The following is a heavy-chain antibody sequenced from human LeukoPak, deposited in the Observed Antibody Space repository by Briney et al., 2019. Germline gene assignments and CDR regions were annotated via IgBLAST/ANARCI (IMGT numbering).Heavy chain of an antibody. CDR1: GFTVSSNY. CDR3: TRGPGSTWYSDY. J-gene: IGHJ4*02. CDR2: IYSGGDT. V-gene: IGHV3-66*02. D-gene: IGHD6-13*01. Sequence: QPGGSLRLSCVASGFTVSSNYMNWVRQAPGKGLEWVSIIYSGGDTYYADSVKGRFTIYRDNSKKTLYLQMNNLRADDTAVYYCTRGPGSTWYSDYWGQGTLVTVSS.